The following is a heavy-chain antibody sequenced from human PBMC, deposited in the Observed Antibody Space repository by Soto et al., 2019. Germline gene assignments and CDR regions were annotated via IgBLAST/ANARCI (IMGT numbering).Heavy chain of an antibody. D-gene: IGHD2-15*01. CDR3: ATDTVDIEVVPATT. Sequence: GGSLRLSCAASGLNFEKCSMNWVRQPPGKGPEWLASISPSSTYIRYADSVKGRFTISRDNARNSLSLQMMNLRADDTAIYYCATDTVDIEVVPATTWGQGTLVTVSS. J-gene: IGHJ4*02. V-gene: IGHV3-21*04. CDR2: ISPSSTYI. CDR1: GLNFEKCS.